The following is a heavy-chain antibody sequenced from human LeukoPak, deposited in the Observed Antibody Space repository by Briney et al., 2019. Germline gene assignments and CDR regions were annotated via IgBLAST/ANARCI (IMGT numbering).Heavy chain of an antibody. Sequence: ASVKVSCKASGYTFTGHYMHWVRQAPGQGLEWMGWINPNSGGTNYAQKFQGRVTMTRDTSISTAYMELSRLRSDDTAVYYCARDLPPDYGDFDYWGQGTLVTVSS. CDR1: GYTFTGHY. J-gene: IGHJ4*02. CDR2: INPNSGGT. CDR3: ARDLPPDYGDFDY. V-gene: IGHV1-2*02. D-gene: IGHD4-17*01.